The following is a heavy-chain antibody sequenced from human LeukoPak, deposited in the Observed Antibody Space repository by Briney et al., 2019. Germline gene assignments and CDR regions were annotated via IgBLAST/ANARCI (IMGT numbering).Heavy chain of an antibody. CDR1: GGSFSGYY. CDR3: ARLNSRYFDWFLTNDAFDI. J-gene: IGHJ3*02. Sequence: SETLSLTCAVYGGSFSGYYWSWIRQPPGKGLEWIGEINHSGSTNYNPSLKSRVTISVDTSKNQFSLKLSSVTAADTAVYYCARLNSRYFDWFLTNDAFDIWGQGTMVTVSS. V-gene: IGHV4-34*01. D-gene: IGHD3-9*01. CDR2: INHSGST.